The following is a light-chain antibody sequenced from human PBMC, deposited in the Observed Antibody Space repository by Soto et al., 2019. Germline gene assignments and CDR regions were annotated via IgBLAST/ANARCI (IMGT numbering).Light chain of an antibody. CDR2: GAS. J-gene: IGKJ1*01. Sequence: EILLTQSPGTLSLSPGERATLSCRASQSVSSSYLAWYQQKPGQAPRLLIYGASSRATGIPDRFSGSGSGTDFTLTISRLEPEDFAVYYCQQYGSSPGTFGQGIKVDIK. CDR1: QSVSSSY. CDR3: QQYGSSPGT. V-gene: IGKV3-20*01.